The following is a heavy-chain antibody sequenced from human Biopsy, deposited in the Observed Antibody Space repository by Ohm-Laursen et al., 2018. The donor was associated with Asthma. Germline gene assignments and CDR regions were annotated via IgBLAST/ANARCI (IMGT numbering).Heavy chain of an antibody. J-gene: IGHJ6*02. V-gene: IGHV1-69*01. CDR1: GDSFSNHA. CDR3: ARGYSGSDRIVYYYSGLEV. D-gene: IGHD5-12*01. CDR2: LIPVLGTP. Sequence: SSVKVSCKPSGDSFSNHAISWVRQAPGQGLEWMGGLIPVLGTPDHAQMFEGRVTITADESTSTAYMELSSLSSEDTAVYYCARGYSGSDRIVYYYSGLEVWGQGTTVTVSS.